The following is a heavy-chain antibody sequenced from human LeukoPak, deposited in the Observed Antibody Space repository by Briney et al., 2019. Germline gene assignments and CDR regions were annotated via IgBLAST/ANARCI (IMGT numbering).Heavy chain of an antibody. V-gene: IGHV3-74*01. J-gene: IGHJ4*02. D-gene: IGHD2/OR15-2a*01. Sequence: GGSLRLSCAASGFTFRSKWMHWVRQAPGKGLVWVSRINTDGSVRSYADSVKGRFTISRDNAKNTLYLQMNSLRAEDTAVYYCARDLEIVTTPAGITPGDDFVYWGQGALVTVSA. CDR3: ARDLEIVTTPAGITPGDDFVY. CDR1: GFTFRSKW. CDR2: INTDGSVR.